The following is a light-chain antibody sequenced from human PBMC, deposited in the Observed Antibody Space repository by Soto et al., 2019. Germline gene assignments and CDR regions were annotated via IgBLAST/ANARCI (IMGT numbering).Light chain of an antibody. J-gene: IGKJ1*01. CDR1: ESINIW. Sequence: DIQMTQSPSTLSASVGDRVTITCRASESINIWLAWFQQKPGKAPKLLIPKASTLESGVPSRFSGSGSGTEFTLTISSLQPDDFATYHCQQYHIHSTFGQGTKVEVK. CDR2: KAS. CDR3: QQYHIHST. V-gene: IGKV1-5*03.